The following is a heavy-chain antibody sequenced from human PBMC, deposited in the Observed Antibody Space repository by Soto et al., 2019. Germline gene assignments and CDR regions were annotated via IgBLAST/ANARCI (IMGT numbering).Heavy chain of an antibody. V-gene: IGHV4-4*07. D-gene: IGHD2-2*01. Sequence: ETLSLTCTVSGGSISPYYWSWIRQPAGKGLEWIGRIYASGSTNYNPSLKGRVTMSVATSKNQFSLKLSSVTAADTAVYYCARGGMVIIPTATAFDYWGQGTLVTVSS. J-gene: IGHJ4*02. CDR1: GGSISPYY. CDR3: ARGGMVIIPTATAFDY. CDR2: IYASGST.